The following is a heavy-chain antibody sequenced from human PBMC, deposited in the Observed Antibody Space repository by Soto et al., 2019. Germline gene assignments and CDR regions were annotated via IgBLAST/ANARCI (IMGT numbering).Heavy chain of an antibody. CDR2: ISYDGSDK. Sequence: GGSLRLSCAASGFTFSPYTMHWVRQTPGKGLEWVAVISYDGSDKNYADSVRGRFTISRDNSKNTLFSQMNSLRAEDTALYYCARGGGFCGADCYKGGIDYWGQGALVTVSS. CDR3: ARGGGFCGADCYKGGIDY. V-gene: IGHV3-30-3*01. J-gene: IGHJ4*02. CDR1: GFTFSPYT. D-gene: IGHD2-21*02.